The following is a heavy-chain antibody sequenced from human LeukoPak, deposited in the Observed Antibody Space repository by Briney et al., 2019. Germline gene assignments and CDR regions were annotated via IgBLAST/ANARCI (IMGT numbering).Heavy chain of an antibody. D-gene: IGHD3-9*01. CDR3: ARDGPYFDILTGPPRDYYYGMDV. CDR2: ISYDGSTK. Sequence: GRTLRLSCAASGFTFSSYAMRWVRQAPGKGLEWVGVISYDGSTKYNADSVKGRFTISRDNSKNTLYLQMNSLRAEDTAVYYCARDGPYFDILTGPPRDYYYGMDVWGKGTTVTVSS. CDR1: GFTFSSYA. V-gene: IGHV3-30-3*01. J-gene: IGHJ6*04.